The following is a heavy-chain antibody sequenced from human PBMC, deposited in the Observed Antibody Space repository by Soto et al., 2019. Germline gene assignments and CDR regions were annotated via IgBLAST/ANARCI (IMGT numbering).Heavy chain of an antibody. CDR2: IYYSGST. Sequence: NPSETLSLTCTVSGGSISSYYWSWIRQPPGKGLEWIGYIYYSGSTNYNPSLKSRVTISVDTSKNQFSLKLSSVTAADTAVYYCARDGVGYDPYYFDYWGQGTLVTVSS. J-gene: IGHJ4*02. CDR1: GGSISSYY. D-gene: IGHD5-12*01. CDR3: ARDGVGYDPYYFDY. V-gene: IGHV4-59*01.